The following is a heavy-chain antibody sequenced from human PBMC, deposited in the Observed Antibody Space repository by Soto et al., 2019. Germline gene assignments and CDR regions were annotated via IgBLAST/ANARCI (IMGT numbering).Heavy chain of an antibody. D-gene: IGHD3-10*01. CDR1: GFTVSNNY. CDR2: IYSGGYT. J-gene: IGHJ4*02. V-gene: IGHV3-53*01. CDR3: GTPPGGGGY. Sequence: EVQLVESGGGLIQPGGSLRLSCAVSGFTVSNNYMSWVRQAPGKGLEGVSVIYSGGYTAYGDSVKGRFTISRDNSKNTLNPQIKSLRADDPAVFFWGTPPGGGGYWGQGTLVTVSS.